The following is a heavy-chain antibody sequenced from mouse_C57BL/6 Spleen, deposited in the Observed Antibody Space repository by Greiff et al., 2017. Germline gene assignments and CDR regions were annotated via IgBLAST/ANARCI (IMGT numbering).Heavy chain of an antibody. Sequence: VQLQQPGAELVRPGSSVKLSCKASGYTFTSYWMDWVKQRPGPGLEWIGNIYPSDSETHYNQKFKDKATLTVDKSSSTAYMQLSRLTSEDSAVYYCARDGTTVGEGYMLDYWGQGTLVTVSS. J-gene: IGHJ4*01. CDR1: GYTFTSYW. CDR2: IYPSDSET. D-gene: IGHD1-1*01. V-gene: IGHV1-61*01. CDR3: ARDGTTVGEGYMLDY.